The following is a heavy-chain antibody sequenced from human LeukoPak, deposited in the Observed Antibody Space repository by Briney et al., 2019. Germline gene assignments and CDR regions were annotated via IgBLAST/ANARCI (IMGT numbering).Heavy chain of an antibody. D-gene: IGHD3-3*01. J-gene: IGHJ3*02. CDR1: GYTFTSYY. Sequence: VASVKVSCKASGYTFTSYYMHWVRQAPGQGLEWMGIINPSGGSTSYAQKFQGRVTMTRDTSTSTVYMELSSLRSEDTAVYYCARDQHFGFKRGYDFWSGYAFDIWGQGTMVTVSS. CDR2: INPSGGST. V-gene: IGHV1-46*01. CDR3: ARDQHFGFKRGYDFWSGYAFDI.